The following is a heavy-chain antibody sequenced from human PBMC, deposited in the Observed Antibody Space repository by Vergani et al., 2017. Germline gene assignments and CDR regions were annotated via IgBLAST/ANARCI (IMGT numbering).Heavy chain of an antibody. D-gene: IGHD6-19*01. Sequence: EVQLVESGGGLVQPGRSLRLSCAASGFTFDDYAMHWVRQAPGKGLEWVSGISWNGGSTGYADSVKGRFTISRDNAKNSLYLQMNSLRAEDTALYYCAKEINSSGWYNQRAFDIWGQGTMVTVSS. V-gene: IGHV3-9*01. CDR2: ISWNGGST. J-gene: IGHJ3*02. CDR1: GFTFDDYA. CDR3: AKEINSSGWYNQRAFDI.